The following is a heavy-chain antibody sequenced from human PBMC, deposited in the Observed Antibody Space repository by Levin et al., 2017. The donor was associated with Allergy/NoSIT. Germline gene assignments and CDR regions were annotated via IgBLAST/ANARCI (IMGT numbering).Heavy chain of an antibody. CDR1: GFTFSSYW. D-gene: IGHD2-2*01. V-gene: IGHV3-74*01. Sequence: GGSLRLSCAASGFTFSSYWMHWVRQAPGKGLVWVSRINSDGSSTSYADSVKGRFTISRDNAKNTLYLQMNSLRAEDTAVYYCARDSRYCSSTSCTYFDYWGQGTLVTVSS. CDR2: INSDGSST. CDR3: ARDSRYCSSTSCTYFDY. J-gene: IGHJ4*02.